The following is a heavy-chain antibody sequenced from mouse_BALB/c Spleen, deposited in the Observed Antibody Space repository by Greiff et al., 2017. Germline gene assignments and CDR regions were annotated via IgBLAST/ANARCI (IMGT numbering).Heavy chain of an antibody. D-gene: IGHD4-1*01. CDR3: ARRTGTWFAY. Sequence: EVHLVESGPGLVKPSQSLSLTCSVTGYSITSGYYWNWIRQFPGNKLEWMGYISYDGSNNYNPSLKNRISITRDTSKNQFFLKLNSVTTEDTATYYCARRTGTWFAYWGQGTLVTVSA. V-gene: IGHV3-6*02. J-gene: IGHJ3*01. CDR1: GYSITSGYY. CDR2: ISYDGSN.